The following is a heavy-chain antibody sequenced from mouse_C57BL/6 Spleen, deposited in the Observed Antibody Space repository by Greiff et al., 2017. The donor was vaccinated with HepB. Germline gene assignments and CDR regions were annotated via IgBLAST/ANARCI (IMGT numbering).Heavy chain of an antibody. V-gene: IGHV10-3*01. CDR1: GFTFNTYA. J-gene: IGHJ1*03. Sequence: EVQVVESGGGLVQPKGSLKLSCAASGFTFNTYAMHWVRQAPGKGLEWVARIRSKSSNYATYYADSVKDRFTISRDDSQSMLYLQMNNLKTEDTAMYYCVRSFYDGYYDWYFDVWGTGTTVTVSS. D-gene: IGHD2-3*01. CDR3: VRSFYDGYYDWYFDV. CDR2: IRSKSSNYAT.